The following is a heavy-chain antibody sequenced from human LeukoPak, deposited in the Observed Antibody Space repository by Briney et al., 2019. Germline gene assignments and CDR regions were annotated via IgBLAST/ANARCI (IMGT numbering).Heavy chain of an antibody. Sequence: ASVKVSCKTPGYSFTSYGISWVRQAPGQGLEWMGWNSAYDGNTNSEQKVQGRITMTTDSSTSTAYMELRSLRSDDTAVYYCAKLGASSGYSPIDYWGQGSLITVSS. CDR3: AKLGASSGYSPIDY. J-gene: IGHJ4*02. CDR2: NSAYDGNT. CDR1: GYSFTSYG. D-gene: IGHD3-22*01. V-gene: IGHV1-18*01.